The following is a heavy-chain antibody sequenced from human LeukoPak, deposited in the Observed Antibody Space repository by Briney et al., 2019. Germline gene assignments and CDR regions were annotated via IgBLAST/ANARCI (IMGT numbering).Heavy chain of an antibody. CDR1: GFTFGDYA. Sequence: PGGSLRLSCKPSGFTFGDYAMSWVRQAPGKGLEWVGFIRSKAFGATTDYAASVKGRFTVSRDDSKSIAYLQMNGLKTEDTAVYYCTRDCSGSSCYEEMDYWGQGTLVTVSS. J-gene: IGHJ4*02. CDR2: IRSKAFGATT. V-gene: IGHV3-49*04. CDR3: TRDCSGSSCYEEMDY. D-gene: IGHD2-15*01.